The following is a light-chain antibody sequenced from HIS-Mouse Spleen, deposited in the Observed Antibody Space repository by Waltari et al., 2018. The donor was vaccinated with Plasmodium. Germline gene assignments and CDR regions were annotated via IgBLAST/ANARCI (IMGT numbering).Light chain of an antibody. CDR2: DVS. CDR3: CSYAGSYTDV. V-gene: IGLV2-11*01. J-gene: IGLJ1*01. Sequence: QSALTQPRSVSGSPGQSVTISCTGTSSDVGGSNYVSWYQQHPGKAPKRMIYDVSKRPSGVPDLCSGSKSGNTASLTISGLQAEDEADYYCCSYAGSYTDVFGTGTKVTVL. CDR1: SSDVGGSNY.